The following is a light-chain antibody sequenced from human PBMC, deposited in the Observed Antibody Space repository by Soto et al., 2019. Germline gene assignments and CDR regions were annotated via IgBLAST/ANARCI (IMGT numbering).Light chain of an antibody. CDR1: QSISSY. CDR2: AAS. CDR3: QQSYSTPFT. Sequence: DIQMTQSPSSLSASVGDRVTITCRASQSISSYLNWYQQKPGKAPKLLIYAASSLQSGVPSRFSGRGSGTDFPLTISSLQPEDFAPYYCQQSYSTPFTFGPGTKVDI. J-gene: IGKJ3*01. V-gene: IGKV1-39*01.